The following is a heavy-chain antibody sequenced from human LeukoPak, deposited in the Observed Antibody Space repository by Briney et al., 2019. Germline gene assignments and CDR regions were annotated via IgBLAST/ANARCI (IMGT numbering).Heavy chain of an antibody. V-gene: IGHV3-53*01. J-gene: IGHJ6*02. CDR1: GFPVSSNY. D-gene: IGHD3-10*01. CDR2: IYSGGST. Sequence: GSLRLSCAASGFPVSSNYMSWVRPAPGKGLEWVSVIYSGGSTYYVDSVKGRFTISRDNSKNTLYLQMNSLRAEDTAVYFCARDVTMVRGAQDYYGMDVWGQGTTVTVSS. CDR3: ARDVTMVRGAQDYYGMDV.